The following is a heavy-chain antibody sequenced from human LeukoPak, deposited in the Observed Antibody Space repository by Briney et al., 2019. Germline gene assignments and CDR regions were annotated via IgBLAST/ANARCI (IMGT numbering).Heavy chain of an antibody. Sequence: PSETLSLTCTVSGGSISSGSYYWSWIRQPAGKGLEWIGRIYTSGSTNYNPSLKSRVTISVDTSKNQFSLKLSSVTAADTAVYYCAMVDTAIGHWFDPWGQGTLVTVSS. CDR2: IYTSGST. D-gene: IGHD5-18*01. CDR3: AMVDTAIGHWFDP. J-gene: IGHJ5*02. V-gene: IGHV4-61*02. CDR1: GGSISSGSYY.